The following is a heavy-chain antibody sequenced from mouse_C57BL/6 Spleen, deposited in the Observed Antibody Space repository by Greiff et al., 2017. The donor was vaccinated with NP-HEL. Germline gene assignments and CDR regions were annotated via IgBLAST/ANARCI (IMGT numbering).Heavy chain of an antibody. J-gene: IGHJ1*03. V-gene: IGHV5-17*01. CDR3: ARDELNWYFDV. Sequence: EVMLVESGGGLVKPGGSLKLSCAASGFTFSDYGMHWVRQAPEKGLEWVAYISSGSSTIYYADTVKGRFTISRDNAKNTLFLQMTSLRSEDTAMYYCARDELNWYFDVWGTGTTVTVSS. D-gene: IGHD4-1*01. CDR1: GFTFSDYG. CDR2: ISSGSSTI.